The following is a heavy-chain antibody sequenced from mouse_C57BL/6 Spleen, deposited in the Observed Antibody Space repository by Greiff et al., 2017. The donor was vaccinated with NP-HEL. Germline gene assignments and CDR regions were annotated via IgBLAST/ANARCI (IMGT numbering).Heavy chain of an antibody. CDR3: ARPLYYGYYFDY. V-gene: IGHV1-55*01. CDR2: IYPGSGST. D-gene: IGHD2-2*01. Sequence: VQLQQSGAELVKPGASVKMSCKASGYTFTSYWITWVKQRPGQGLEWIGDIYPGSGSTNYNEKFKSKATLTVDTSSSTAYMQLSSLTSEDSAVYYCARPLYYGYYFDYWGQGTTLTVSS. J-gene: IGHJ2*01. CDR1: GYTFTSYW.